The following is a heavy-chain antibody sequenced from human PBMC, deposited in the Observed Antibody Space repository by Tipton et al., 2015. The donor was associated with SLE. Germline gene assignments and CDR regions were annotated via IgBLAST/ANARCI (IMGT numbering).Heavy chain of an antibody. Sequence: TLSLTCTVSGGSIGNNHWSWLRQPAGRGLGGFGRVYNSGTGRYNPPLKSRVVVAMDASKNQVSLKLRSVTAADTAVYYWGRRRYSGYEGHFDFWGQGTLVAVSS. J-gene: IGHJ4*02. D-gene: IGHD5-12*01. CDR2: VYNSGTG. CDR1: GGSIGNNH. CDR3: GRRRYSGYEGHFDF. V-gene: IGHV4-4*07.